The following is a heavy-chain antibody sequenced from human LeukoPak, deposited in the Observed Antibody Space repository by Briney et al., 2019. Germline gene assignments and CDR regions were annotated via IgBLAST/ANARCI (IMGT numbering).Heavy chain of an antibody. V-gene: IGHV4-61*02. J-gene: IGHJ4*02. CDR3: ARGLWFGELSDPPDY. D-gene: IGHD3-10*01. CDR1: GGSISSGSYY. Sequence: SQTLSLTCTVSGGSISSGSYYWSWIRQPAGKXXXXXXRIYTSGSTNYNPSLKSRVTISVDTSKNQFSLKLSSVTAADTAVYYCARGLWFGELSDPPDYWGQGTLVTVSS. CDR2: IYTSGST.